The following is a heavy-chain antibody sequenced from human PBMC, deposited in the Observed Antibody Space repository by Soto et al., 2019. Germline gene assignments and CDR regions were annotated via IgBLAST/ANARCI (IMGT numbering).Heavy chain of an antibody. Sequence: QVQLVQSGTEGKTPGASVKVSCHASGYTFTNYGINWVRQAPGQGLEWMARISAYNGTTHHAPFVQDRVTMTTDTSTRTGYMELTSLRSDDTAVYYCARGGWNYGPGPLDLWGQGTRVTVSS. V-gene: IGHV1-18*04. CDR3: ARGGWNYGPGPLDL. J-gene: IGHJ3*01. CDR1: GYTFTNYG. CDR2: ISAYNGTT. D-gene: IGHD1-7*01.